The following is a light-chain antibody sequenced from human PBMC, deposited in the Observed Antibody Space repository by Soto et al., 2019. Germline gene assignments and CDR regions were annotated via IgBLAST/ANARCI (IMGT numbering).Light chain of an antibody. CDR1: QSVGTY. CDR2: DSS. CDR3: QQRSDWPST. Sequence: EIVLTQSPATLSLSPGERATLSCRASQSVGTYFAWYQQKPGQAPRLLIYDSSNRSTGIPARFSGSGSGTDLPRTISSLEPEDFAVYCCQQRSDWPSTFGGGTKVAIK. V-gene: IGKV3-11*01. J-gene: IGKJ4*01.